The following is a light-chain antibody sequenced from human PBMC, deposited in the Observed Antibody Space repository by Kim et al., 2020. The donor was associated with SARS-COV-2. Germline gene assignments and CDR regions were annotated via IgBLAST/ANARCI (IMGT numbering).Light chain of an antibody. J-gene: IGLJ2*01. CDR3: SSYTSSSTLV. V-gene: IGLV2-14*03. Sequence: QSALTQPASVSGSPRQSITISCTGTSSDVGGYNYVSWYQQHPGKAPKLMIYDVSNRPSGVSNRFSSSKSGNTASLTISGLQAEDEADYYCSSYTSSSTLVFGGGTQLTVL. CDR2: DVS. CDR1: SSDVGGYNY.